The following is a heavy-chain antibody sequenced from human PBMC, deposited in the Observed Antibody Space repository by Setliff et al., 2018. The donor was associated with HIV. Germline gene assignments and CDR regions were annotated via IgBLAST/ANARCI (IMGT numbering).Heavy chain of an antibody. V-gene: IGHV4-38-2*02. CDR2: VYHSGKT. CDR1: GQFISDGYY. CDR3: AKHDFGEGSCFDP. D-gene: IGHD3-16*01. J-gene: IGHJ5*02. Sequence: KLSETLSLTCTVSGQFISDGYYWGWIRQPPGKGLEWIGSVYHSGKTYYNPSLKSRVTMSADTSKNQISLMLRSMTAADTAVYYCAKHDFGEGSCFDPWGQGSLVTVSS.